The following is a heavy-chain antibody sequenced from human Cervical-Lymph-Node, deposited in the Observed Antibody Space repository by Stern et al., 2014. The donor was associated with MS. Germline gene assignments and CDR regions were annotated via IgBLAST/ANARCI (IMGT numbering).Heavy chain of an antibody. D-gene: IGHD6-19*01. V-gene: IGHV3-23*04. Sequence: EVQLVESGGTLVQPGGSLRLSCAASGFTFSSYDMSWVRQAPGKGREGVSVSSGSDGSTFYADSVKGRFTISRDNSKNTLFLQMNSLRAEDTAVYYCAKVYGSGPFDYWGQGTLVTVSS. CDR1: GFTFSSYD. CDR3: AKVYGSGPFDY. J-gene: IGHJ4*02. CDR2: SSGSDGST.